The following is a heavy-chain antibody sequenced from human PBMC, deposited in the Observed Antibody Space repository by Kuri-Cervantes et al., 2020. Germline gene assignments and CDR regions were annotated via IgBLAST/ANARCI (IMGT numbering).Heavy chain of an antibody. J-gene: IGHJ1*01. CDR3: AKDQVVYF. CDR2: ISWNSGSI. CDR1: GFTFDDYA. Sequence: SLKISCAASGFTFDDYAMHWVRQAPGKGLEWVSGISWNSGSIGYADSVKGRFTISRDNSKNTLYLQMNSLRAEDTAVYYCAKDQVVYFWGQGTLVTVSS. D-gene: IGHD2-15*01. V-gene: IGHV3-9*01.